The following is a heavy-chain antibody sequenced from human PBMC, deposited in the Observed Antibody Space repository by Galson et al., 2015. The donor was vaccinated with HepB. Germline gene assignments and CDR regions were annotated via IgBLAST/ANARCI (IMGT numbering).Heavy chain of an antibody. CDR2: IKGDGSEK. D-gene: IGHD3-9*01. Sequence: SLRLSCAASGFTFSTSWMSWVRQALGKGLEWVARIKGDGSEKNYVDSVKGRFTISRDNAKNSLFLQMDSLRVDDTAVYYCASVRYSAGLDVWGQGTTVTVSS. CDR3: ASVRYSAGLDV. V-gene: IGHV3-7*01. J-gene: IGHJ6*02. CDR1: GFTFSTSW.